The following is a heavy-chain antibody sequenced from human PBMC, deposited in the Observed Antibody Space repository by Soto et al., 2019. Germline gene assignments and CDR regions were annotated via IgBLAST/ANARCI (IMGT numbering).Heavy chain of an antibody. J-gene: IGHJ4*02. CDR3: ARETCSGGSCYAFFDY. Sequence: PSETLSLTCSVSGGSISSYYWDWIRQPAGKGLEWIGRIYSSGSTNYNPSLQSRVTMSVDTSKNQFSLKLSSVTAADTAVYYCARETCSGGSCYAFFDYWGQGTLVTVSS. V-gene: IGHV4-4*07. D-gene: IGHD2-15*01. CDR2: IYSSGST. CDR1: GGSISSYY.